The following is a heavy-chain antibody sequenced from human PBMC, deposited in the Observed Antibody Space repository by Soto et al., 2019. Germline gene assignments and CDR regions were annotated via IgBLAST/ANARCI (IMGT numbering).Heavy chain of an antibody. CDR3: ARGPRVTMVRGRSGAWFDP. CDR1: GGSFSGYY. V-gene: IGHV4-34*01. D-gene: IGHD3-10*01. J-gene: IGHJ5*02. Sequence: SETLSLTCAVYGGSFSGYYWSWIRQLPGKGLEWIGEINHSGSTNYNPSLKSRVTISVDTSKNQFSLKLSSVTAADTAVYYCARGPRVTMVRGRSGAWFDPWGQGTLVTVSS. CDR2: INHSGST.